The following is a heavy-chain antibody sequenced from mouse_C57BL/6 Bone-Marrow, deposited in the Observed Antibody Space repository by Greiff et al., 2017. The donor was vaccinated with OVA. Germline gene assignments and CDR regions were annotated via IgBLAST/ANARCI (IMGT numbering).Heavy chain of an antibody. CDR3: VRLGWLLHVFDY. V-gene: IGHV7-3*01. CDR2: IRNKANGYTT. CDR1: GFTFTDYY. J-gene: IGHJ2*01. Sequence: EVQGVESGGGLVQPGGSLSLSCAASGFTFTDYYMSWVRQPPGKALEWLGFIRNKANGYTTEYSASVKGRFTISRDNSPSLLYLQMNALRAEDSATYYCVRLGWLLHVFDYWGQGTTLTVSS. D-gene: IGHD2-3*01.